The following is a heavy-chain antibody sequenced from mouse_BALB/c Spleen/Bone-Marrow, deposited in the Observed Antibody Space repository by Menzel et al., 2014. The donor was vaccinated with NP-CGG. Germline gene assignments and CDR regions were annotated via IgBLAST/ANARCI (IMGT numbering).Heavy chain of an antibody. CDR2: INPNIGGT. D-gene: IGHD2-14*01. CDR3: TRSRYGDY. Sequence: VQLQQPGPELVKPGASVKISCKTSGYTFTDYTMHWVKQSHGKSLEWIGHINPNIGGTNYNQKFKGKATLTLDKSSRTAYMEPRSLTSEDSAVYYCTRSRYGDYWGQGTTLTVSS. V-gene: IGHV1-18*01. J-gene: IGHJ2*01. CDR1: GYTFTDYT.